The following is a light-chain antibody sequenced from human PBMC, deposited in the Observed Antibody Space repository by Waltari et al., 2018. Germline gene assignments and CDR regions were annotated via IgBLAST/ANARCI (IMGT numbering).Light chain of an antibody. Sequence: DIQMTQSPSSLSASVGDRVTISCRASQSISSYLNWYQQKPGKAPNLLIYAASSLQSGVPSRFSGSGSGTDFTLTISSLQPEDFATYYCQQSQSTPLTFGGGTKVEIK. CDR2: AAS. CDR3: QQSQSTPLT. CDR1: QSISSY. V-gene: IGKV1-39*01. J-gene: IGKJ4*01.